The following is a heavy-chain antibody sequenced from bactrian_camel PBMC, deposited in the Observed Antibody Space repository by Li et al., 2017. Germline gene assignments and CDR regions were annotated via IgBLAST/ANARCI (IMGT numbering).Heavy chain of an antibody. D-gene: IGHD4*01. J-gene: IGHJ4*01. CDR1: GSTRSSHC. Sequence: QVQLVESGGGSVQAGGSLRLSCVFSGSTRSSHCMGWFRQVPGREREGVAAIGSDGRPVYAEFARGRFTIFRDRSKNAIYLRMDALKPEDTAMYYCATIRPSVGCFWSFLKGHVVQWGQGTQVTVS. CDR3: ATIRPSVGCFWSFLKGHVVQ. CDR2: IGSDGRP. V-gene: IGHV3S9*01.